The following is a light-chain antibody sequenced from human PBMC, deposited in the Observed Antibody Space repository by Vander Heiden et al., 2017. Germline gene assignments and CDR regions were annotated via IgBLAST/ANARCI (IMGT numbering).Light chain of an antibody. Sequence: QSPLTPPASVSGSPGQSITISCTGTSSDVGTYNPVSWYQQHPGKAPKLMIYEVNNRPSGVSNRFSGSKSGNTASLTISGLQSEDEADYHCCSYAGSTTWVFGGGTKLTVL. J-gene: IGLJ3*02. CDR1: SSDVGTYNP. CDR2: EVN. V-gene: IGLV2-23*02. CDR3: CSYAGSTTWV.